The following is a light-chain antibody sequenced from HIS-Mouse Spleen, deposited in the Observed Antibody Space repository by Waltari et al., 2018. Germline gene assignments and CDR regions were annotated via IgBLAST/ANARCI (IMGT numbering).Light chain of an antibody. V-gene: IGLV3-9*01. CDR3: QVWDSSTVV. Sequence: SYELTQPLSVSVALGQTARITCGGNKIGRKTVHWYQQKPGQAPVLVIYRDSNRPSGIPERFSGSNSGNTATLTISRAQAGDEADYYCQVWDSSTVVFGGGTKLTVL. J-gene: IGLJ2*01. CDR1: KIGRKT. CDR2: RDS.